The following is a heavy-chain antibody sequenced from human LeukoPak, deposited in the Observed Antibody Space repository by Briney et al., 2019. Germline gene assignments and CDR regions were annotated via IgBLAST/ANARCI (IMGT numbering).Heavy chain of an antibody. CDR3: ARSPRQYSGSYSSDY. J-gene: IGHJ4*02. V-gene: IGHV1-18*01. CDR2: ISAYNGNT. Sequence: ASVKVSCKASGYTFTSYGISWVRQAPGQGLEWMGWISAYNGNTNYAQKLQGRVTMTTDTSTSTAYMELGSLRSDDTAVYYCARSPRQYSGSYSSDYWGQGTLVTVSS. CDR1: GYTFTSYG. D-gene: IGHD1-26*01.